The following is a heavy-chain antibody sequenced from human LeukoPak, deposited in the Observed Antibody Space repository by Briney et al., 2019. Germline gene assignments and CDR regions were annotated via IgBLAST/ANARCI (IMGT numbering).Heavy chain of an antibody. CDR1: GYTFTGYY. V-gene: IGHV1-2*02. D-gene: IGHD3-10*01. CDR2: LNPNSGGT. Sequence: ASVKVSCKASGYTFTGYYLHWVRQAPGQGLEWMGWLNPNSGGTNYAQKFQGRVTMTRDTSITTAYMELTRLRSDDTAVYYCARDWDRSGTLFDYWGQGTLVTVSS. J-gene: IGHJ4*02. CDR3: ARDWDRSGTLFDY.